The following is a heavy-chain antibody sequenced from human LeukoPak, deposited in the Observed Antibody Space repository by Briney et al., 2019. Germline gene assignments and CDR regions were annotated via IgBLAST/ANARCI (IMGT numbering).Heavy chain of an antibody. CDR2: INPNSGGT. CDR1: GYTFTGYY. V-gene: IGHV1-2*04. Sequence: EASVKVSCKASGYTFTGYYMYWVRQAPGQGLEWMGWINPNSGGTNYAQKFQGWVTMTRDTSISTAYMELSRLRSDDTAVYYCARGWLRFLEYRNWFDPWGQGTLVTVSS. J-gene: IGHJ5*02. CDR3: ARGWLRFLEYRNWFDP. D-gene: IGHD3-3*01.